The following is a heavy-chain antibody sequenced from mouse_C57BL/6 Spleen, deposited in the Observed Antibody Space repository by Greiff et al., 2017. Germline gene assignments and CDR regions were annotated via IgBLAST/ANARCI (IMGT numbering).Heavy chain of an antibody. CDR3: ARSLGSSYVFDY. CDR1: GYTFTSYW. J-gene: IGHJ2*01. V-gene: IGHV1-64*01. CDR2: IHPNSGST. Sequence: QVQLQQSGAELVKPGASVKLSCKASGYTFTSYWMHWVKQRPGQGLEWIGMIHPNSGSTNYNEKFKSKATLTVDKSSSTAYMQLSSLTSEDSAVDYCARSLGSSYVFDYWGQGTPLTVSS. D-gene: IGHD1-1*01.